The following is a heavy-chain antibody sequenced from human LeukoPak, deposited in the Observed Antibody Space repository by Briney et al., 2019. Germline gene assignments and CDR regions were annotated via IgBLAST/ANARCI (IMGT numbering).Heavy chain of an antibody. Sequence: PGGSLTLSCAPLGFSVSINHTSWVRPARGKGLEWVSVVYSDGRTYYADSVKGRFTISGDNSKNTLYLQMNSLRLEDTAVYFCARDFLRSSGSYWGRGTLVTVSS. CDR2: VYSDGRT. D-gene: IGHD3-22*01. CDR1: GFSVSINH. V-gene: IGHV3-53*01. CDR3: ARDFLRSSGSY. J-gene: IGHJ4*02.